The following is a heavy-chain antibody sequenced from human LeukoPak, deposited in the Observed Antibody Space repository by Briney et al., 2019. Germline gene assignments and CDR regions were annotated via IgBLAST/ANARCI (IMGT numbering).Heavy chain of an antibody. CDR1: GGSINGYY. CDR2: MYYSGST. V-gene: IGHV4-59*01. CDR3: ARRATSGSPYYLDY. D-gene: IGHD3-10*01. Sequence: SETLFLTCTVSGGSINGYYWTWIRLPPGKELEWIGYMYYSGSTNYNPSLKSRVTMSVDTPKNQFSLKLSSVTAADTAVYYCARRATSGSPYYLDYWGQGTLVTVSS. J-gene: IGHJ4*02.